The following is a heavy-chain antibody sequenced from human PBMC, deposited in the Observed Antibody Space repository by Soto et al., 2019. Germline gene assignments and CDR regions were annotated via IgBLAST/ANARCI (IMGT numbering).Heavy chain of an antibody. D-gene: IGHD4-17*01. CDR3: AKHYGGSPGRDFHY. V-gene: IGHV3-23*01. Sequence: EAQLLESGGGLAQSGESLRLSCAASGCTFDNYGMSWVRQAPGKGLEWVPIISDSGGSTYYADLVKCPFTISRDNSKNTLVLQMNSLRVDDTAVYYCAKHYGGSPGRDFHYWGQRTLVTVSS. CDR2: ISDSGGST. CDR1: GCTFDNYG. J-gene: IGHJ4*02.